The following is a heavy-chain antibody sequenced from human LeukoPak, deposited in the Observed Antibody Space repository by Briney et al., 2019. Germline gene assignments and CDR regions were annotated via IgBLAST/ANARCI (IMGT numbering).Heavy chain of an antibody. CDR2: ISAYNGNT. CDR3: ARQRGYCSSTSCYVDYYYYYGMDV. J-gene: IGHJ6*02. V-gene: IGHV1-18*01. CDR1: GYTFTSYG. Sequence: ASVKVSCKASGYTFTSYGISWVRQAPGQGLEWMGWISAYNGNTNYAQKLQGRVTMTTDTSTSTAYMELRSPRSDDTAVYYCARQRGYCSSTSCYVDYYYYYGMDVWGQGTTVTVSS. D-gene: IGHD2-2*01.